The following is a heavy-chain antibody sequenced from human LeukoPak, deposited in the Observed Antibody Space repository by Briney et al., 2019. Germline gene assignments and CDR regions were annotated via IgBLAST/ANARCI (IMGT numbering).Heavy chain of an antibody. Sequence: SQTLSLTCAISGDSVSSNSAAWNWIRQSPSRGLEWLGRTYYRSKWYNDYAVSVKSRITINPDTSKTQFSLQLNSVTPEDTAVYYCARGMGGGYCSSTSCYTFDYWGQGTLVTVSS. D-gene: IGHD2-2*01. CDR1: GDSVSSNSAA. J-gene: IGHJ4*02. V-gene: IGHV6-1*01. CDR3: ARGMGGGYCSSTSCYTFDY. CDR2: TYYRSKWYN.